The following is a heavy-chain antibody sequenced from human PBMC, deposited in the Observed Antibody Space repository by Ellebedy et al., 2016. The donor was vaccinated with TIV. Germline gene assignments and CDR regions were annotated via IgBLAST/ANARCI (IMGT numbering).Heavy chain of an antibody. CDR2: IYYSGST. V-gene: IGHV4-39*07. Sequence: MPSETLSLTCTVSGGSISSSNYYWGWIRQPQGKGLEWIGSIYYSGSTFYNPSLKSRVTISVDTSKNQFSLKLNSVTAADTAVYYCARDRNMLRGVVAYWGQGTLVTVSS. J-gene: IGHJ4*02. CDR1: GGSISSSNYY. CDR3: ARDRNMLRGVVAY. D-gene: IGHD3-10*01.